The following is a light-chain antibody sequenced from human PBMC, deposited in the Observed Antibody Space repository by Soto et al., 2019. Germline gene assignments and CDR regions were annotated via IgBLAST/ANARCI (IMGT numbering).Light chain of an antibody. CDR3: QQLNSYPIT. Sequence: DIQLTQSPSFLSASVGDRVTITCRAGQGISSYLAWYQQKPGKAPKLLIYVVSTLQSGVPSRFSGSGSGTEFTLTISSLQPEDFATYYCQQLNSYPITFGQGTRLEIK. CDR1: QGISSY. V-gene: IGKV1-9*01. CDR2: VVS. J-gene: IGKJ5*01.